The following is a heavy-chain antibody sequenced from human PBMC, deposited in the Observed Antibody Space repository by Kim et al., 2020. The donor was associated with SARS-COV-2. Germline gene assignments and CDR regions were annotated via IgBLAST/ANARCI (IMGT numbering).Heavy chain of an antibody. CDR2: ISYSGRT. V-gene: IGHV4-31*03. CDR3: ATTRLGGDSGGYPETYSFGY. Sequence: SETLSLTCTVTGASVSSYNSYWSWIRQHPGKGLEWIGYISYSGRTSYSPSLKSRLTISLDTTKNQFSLKLTPVNAADTAVYYCATTRLGGDSGGYPETYSFGYGGQGTRVTVSS. D-gene: IGHD3-10*01. J-gene: IGHJ4*02. CDR1: GASVSSYNSY.